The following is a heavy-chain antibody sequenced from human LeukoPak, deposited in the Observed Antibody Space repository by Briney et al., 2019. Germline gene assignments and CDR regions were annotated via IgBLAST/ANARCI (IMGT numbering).Heavy chain of an antibody. CDR1: GYTFTGYY. Sequence: VASVKVSCKASGYTFTGYYMHWVRQAPGQGLGWMGWINPNSGGTNYAQKFQGRVTMTRDTSISTAYMELSRLRSDDTAVYYCARDGDYGVNDAFDIWGQGTMVTVSS. CDR2: INPNSGGT. J-gene: IGHJ3*02. D-gene: IGHD4-17*01. V-gene: IGHV1-2*02. CDR3: ARDGDYGVNDAFDI.